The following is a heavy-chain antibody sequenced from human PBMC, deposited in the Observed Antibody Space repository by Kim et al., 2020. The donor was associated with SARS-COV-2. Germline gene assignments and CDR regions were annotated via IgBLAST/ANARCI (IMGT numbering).Heavy chain of an antibody. J-gene: IGHJ4*02. CDR3: ARQSNYYGSGTLDY. V-gene: IGHV4-39*01. D-gene: IGHD3-10*01. Sequence: NPSLKSRVTISVDKSKNQFSLKLSSVTAADTAVYYCARQSNYYGSGTLDYWGQGTLVTVSS.